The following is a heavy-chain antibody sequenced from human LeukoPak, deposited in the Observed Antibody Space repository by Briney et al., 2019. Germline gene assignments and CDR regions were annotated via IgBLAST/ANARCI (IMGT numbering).Heavy chain of an antibody. D-gene: IGHD3-22*01. CDR1: GFTFSGSA. J-gene: IGHJ3*02. V-gene: IGHV3-73*01. Sequence: GGSLRLSCAASGFTFSGSAMHWVRQASGKGLEWVGRIRSKANSYATAYAASVKGRFTISRDDSKNTAYLQMNSLKTEDTAVYYCACLTTADAFDIWGQGTMVTVSS. CDR3: ACLTTADAFDI. CDR2: IRSKANSYAT.